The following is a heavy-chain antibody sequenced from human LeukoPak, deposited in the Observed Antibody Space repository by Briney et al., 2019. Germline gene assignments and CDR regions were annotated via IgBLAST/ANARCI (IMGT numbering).Heavy chain of an antibody. CDR3: ARAGYSSSWYAAYFDY. V-gene: IGHV3-64*01. D-gene: IGHD6-13*01. CDR1: GFTFSTYA. CDR2: ISSNGGST. Sequence: PGGSLRLSCAASGFTFSTYAMHWVRQAPGKGLEYVSAISSNGGSTYYANSVKGRFTISRDNPKNTLYLQMGSLRTEDMAVYYCARAGYSSSWYAAYFDYWGQGTLGTVSS. J-gene: IGHJ4*02.